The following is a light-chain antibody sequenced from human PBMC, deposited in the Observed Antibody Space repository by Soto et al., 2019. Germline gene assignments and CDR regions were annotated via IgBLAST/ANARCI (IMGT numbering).Light chain of an antibody. CDR3: SSWDGSLSGYV. CDR2: NNN. V-gene: IGLV1-47*02. CDR1: SSNIGSNY. J-gene: IGLJ1*01. Sequence: QSVLTQSPSASGTPGQGVTISCSGSSSNIGSNYVYWYQQLPGTAPKLLIYNNNQRPSGVPDRFSASKSGTSASLAIRGLRSDDEADYYCSSWDGSLSGYVFGAGTQLTVL.